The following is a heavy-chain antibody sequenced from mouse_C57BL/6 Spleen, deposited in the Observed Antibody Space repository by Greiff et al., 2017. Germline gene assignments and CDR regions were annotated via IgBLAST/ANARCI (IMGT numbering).Heavy chain of an antibody. D-gene: IGHD2-1*01. J-gene: IGHJ4*01. V-gene: IGHV3-6*01. Sequence: ESGPGLVKPSQSLSLTCSVTGYSITSGYYWNWIRQFPGNKLEWMGYISYDGSNNYNPSLKNRISITRDTSKNQFFLKLNSVTTEDTATYSCARRGNLYAMGCWGQGTSVTVAS. CDR1: GYSITSGYY. CDR3: ARRGNLYAMGC. CDR2: ISYDGSN.